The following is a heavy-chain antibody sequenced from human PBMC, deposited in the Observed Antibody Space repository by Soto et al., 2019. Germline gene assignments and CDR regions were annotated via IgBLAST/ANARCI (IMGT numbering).Heavy chain of an antibody. J-gene: IGHJ5*02. Sequence: QVQLQESGPGLVKPSQTLSLTCTVSGGSISSGGYYWSWIRQHPGNGLEWIGYIYYSGSTYYNPSLKSRVTISVDPSKNQFSLKLSSVTAAATAVYYCARVGGINWFDPWGQGTLVTVSS. CDR1: GGSISSGGYY. D-gene: IGHD1-20*01. CDR3: ARVGGINWFDP. V-gene: IGHV4-31*03. CDR2: IYYSGST.